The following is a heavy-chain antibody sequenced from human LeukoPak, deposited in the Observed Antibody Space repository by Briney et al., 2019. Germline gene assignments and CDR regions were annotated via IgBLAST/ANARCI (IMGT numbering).Heavy chain of an antibody. CDR2: IIPIFGTA. Sequence: ASVKVSCKASGGTFSSYAISWVRQAPGQGLEWMGGIIPIFGTANYAQKFQGRVTITTDESTSTAYMELSSLRSEDTAVYYCARGSPVEMATADAFDIWGQGTMVTVSP. V-gene: IGHV1-69*05. J-gene: IGHJ3*02. CDR3: ARGSPVEMATADAFDI. CDR1: GGTFSSYA. D-gene: IGHD5-24*01.